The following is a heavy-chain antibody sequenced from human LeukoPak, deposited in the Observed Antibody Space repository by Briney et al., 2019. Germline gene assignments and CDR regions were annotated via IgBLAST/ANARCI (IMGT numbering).Heavy chain of an antibody. CDR2: IYSGGST. J-gene: IGHJ4*02. D-gene: IGHD6-19*01. Sequence: PGGSLRLSCAASGFTVSSNYMSWVRQAPGKGLEWVSLIYSGGSTYYTDSVKGRFTISRDNSKNTLYLQMNSLRAEDTAVHYCARDSWAVAGLYYWGQGTLVTVSS. V-gene: IGHV3-66*01. CDR1: GFTVSSNY. CDR3: ARDSWAVAGLYY.